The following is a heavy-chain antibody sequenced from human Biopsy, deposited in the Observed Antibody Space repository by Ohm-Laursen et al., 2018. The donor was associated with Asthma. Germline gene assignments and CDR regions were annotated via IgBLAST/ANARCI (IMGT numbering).Heavy chain of an antibody. D-gene: IGHD3-3*01. Sequence: FRLSCAASGFTFRSYAMHWVRQAPGKGLEWVAVGGSYYDGGLKYYADSVNGRFTVSRDDSKNTLYLQMNSLRPDDTAVYYCARDVMEWYLPAFDFWGQGTLVTVSS. V-gene: IGHV3-30-3*01. CDR1: GFTFRSYA. J-gene: IGHJ4*02. CDR2: GGSYYDGGLK. CDR3: ARDVMEWYLPAFDF.